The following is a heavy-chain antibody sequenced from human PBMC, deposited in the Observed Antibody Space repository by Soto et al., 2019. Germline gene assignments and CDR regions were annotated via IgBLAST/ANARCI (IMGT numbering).Heavy chain of an antibody. Sequence: PSETLSLTCTVSGGSISSDFWSWIRQPPGKGLEWIGYISISGNTDYSPSLKSRVTISVDTSKNQFSLTVTSVTAADTAVYYCARAKDYDILTGYGSGRNWFDPWGQGTLVTVSS. V-gene: IGHV4-4*08. D-gene: IGHD3-9*01. J-gene: IGHJ5*02. CDR1: GGSISSDF. CDR2: ISISGNT. CDR3: ARAKDYDILTGYGSGRNWFDP.